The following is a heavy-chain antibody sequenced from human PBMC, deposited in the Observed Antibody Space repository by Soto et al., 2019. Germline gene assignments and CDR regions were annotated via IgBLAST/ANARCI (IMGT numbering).Heavy chain of an antibody. J-gene: IGHJ6*02. CDR2: INPSGGST. D-gene: IGHD5-18*01. CDR3: ARSDGIQLWPVYYYYYGMDV. Sequence: ASVKVSCKASGYTFTSYYMHWVRQAPGQGLEWMGIINPSGGSTSYAQKFQGRVTMTRDTSTSTVYMELSSLRSEDTAVYYCARSDGIQLWPVYYYYYGMDVWGQGTTVTVSS. V-gene: IGHV1-46*01. CDR1: GYTFTSYY.